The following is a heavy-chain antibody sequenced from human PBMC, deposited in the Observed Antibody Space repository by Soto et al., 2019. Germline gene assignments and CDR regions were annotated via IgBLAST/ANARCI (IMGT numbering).Heavy chain of an antibody. CDR3: ARDHSYVRY. Sequence: GPSVKVSCKASGYTFTGYSIHWVLQSPGQGLELVGWSNTVNGDTAYSQTFWGRVTSTRDTSASRAYMEVSSLRSEDTAVYYCARDHSYVRYCGLGTLVIFSS. D-gene: IGHD1-26*01. CDR1: GYTFTGYS. J-gene: IGHJ4*02. V-gene: IGHV1-3*04. CDR2: SNTVNGDT.